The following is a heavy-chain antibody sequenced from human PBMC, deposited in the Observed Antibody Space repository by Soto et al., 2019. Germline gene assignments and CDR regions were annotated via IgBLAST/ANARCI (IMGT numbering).Heavy chain of an antibody. J-gene: IGHJ5*02. CDR3: ARLVVVAPVANA. CDR2: IFYTGTT. CDR1: SGSISYNSYY. V-gene: IGHV4-39*02. D-gene: IGHD2-2*01. Sequence: SESLSLTCPVSSGSISYNSYYWGWIRQPPGKGLEWVGGIFYTGTTYYSPSLKDRVTISVDTSKNSFSLNLTSVTAADTAVYFCARLVVVAPVANAWGQGTLVTAPQ.